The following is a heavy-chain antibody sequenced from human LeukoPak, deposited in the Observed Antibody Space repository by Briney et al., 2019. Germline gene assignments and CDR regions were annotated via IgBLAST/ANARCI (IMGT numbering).Heavy chain of an antibody. J-gene: IGHJ6*03. CDR1: GGTFSSYA. V-gene: IGHV1-69*01. Sequence: SVNVSCKASGGTFSSYAISWVRQAPGQGLEWMGGIIPIFGTANYAQKFQGRVTITADESTSTAYMELSSLRSEDTAVYYCARVTYSSSWSPDYYYYMDVWGKETRLTVSS. CDR2: IIPIFGTA. D-gene: IGHD6-13*01. CDR3: ARVTYSSSWSPDYYYYMDV.